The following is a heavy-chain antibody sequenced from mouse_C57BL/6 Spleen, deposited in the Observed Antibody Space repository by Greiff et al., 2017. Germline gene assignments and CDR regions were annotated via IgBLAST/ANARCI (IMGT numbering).Heavy chain of an antibody. V-gene: IGHV1-52*01. D-gene: IGHD1-1*01. Sequence: VQLQQPGAELVRPGSSVKLSCKASGYTFTSYWMHWVKQRPIQGLEWIGNIDPSDSETHYNQKFKDKATLTVDKSSSTAYMQLSSLTSEDSAVYYGARSGELTTVEGYFDVWGTGTTVTVSS. CDR2: IDPSDSET. CDR1: GYTFTSYW. CDR3: ARSGELTTVEGYFDV. J-gene: IGHJ1*03.